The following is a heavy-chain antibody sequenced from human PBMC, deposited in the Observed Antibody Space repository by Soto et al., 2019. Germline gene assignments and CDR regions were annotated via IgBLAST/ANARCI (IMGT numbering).Heavy chain of an antibody. CDR2: IIPIFGNT. J-gene: IGHJ4*02. V-gene: IGHV1-18*01. CDR3: ARDLSGNPGY. Sequence: APVKVSCKDSGGTYSSYAISSVRQAPGQGLEWMGGIIPIFGNTNYAQKLQGRVTMTTDTSTSTAYIELRSLRSDDTAVYYCARDLSGNPGYWGQGTLVTVFS. CDR1: GGTYSSYA. D-gene: IGHD3-3*01.